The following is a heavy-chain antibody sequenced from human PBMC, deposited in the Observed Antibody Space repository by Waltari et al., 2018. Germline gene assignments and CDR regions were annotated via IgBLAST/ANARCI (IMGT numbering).Heavy chain of an antibody. CDR3: ARVDAAAGTGDY. V-gene: IGHV4-34*01. CDR1: GGSFSGYY. J-gene: IGHJ4*02. Sequence: QVQLQQWGAGLLKPSETLSLTCAVYGGSFSGYYWSWIRPPPGKGLEWIGEINHSGSTNDNPSLKRRVTISVDTSKNQFSLKLSSVTAADTAVYYCARVDAAAGTGDYWGQGTLVTVSS. D-gene: IGHD6-13*01. CDR2: INHSGST.